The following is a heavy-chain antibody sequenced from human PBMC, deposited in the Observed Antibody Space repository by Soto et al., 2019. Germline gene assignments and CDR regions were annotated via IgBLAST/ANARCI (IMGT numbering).Heavy chain of an antibody. CDR3: AREYYDISGYYSRPWFDS. J-gene: IGHJ5*01. D-gene: IGHD3-22*01. CDR1: GFTFSSYW. Sequence: GGSLRLSCAASGFTFSSYWMSWVRQAPGKGLEWVANIKQDGSEKYYVDSVKGRFTISRDNAKNSLYLQMNSLRAEDTAVYYCAREYYDISGYYSRPWFDSWGQGTLVTVSS. CDR2: IKQDGSEK. V-gene: IGHV3-7*05.